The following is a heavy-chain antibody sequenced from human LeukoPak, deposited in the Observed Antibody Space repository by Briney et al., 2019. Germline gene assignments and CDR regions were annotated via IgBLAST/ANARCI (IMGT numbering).Heavy chain of an antibody. CDR2: IRYDGSYK. J-gene: IGHJ4*02. V-gene: IGHV3-30*02. Sequence: PGGSLRLSCAASGFTFSSYAMHWVRQAPGKGLEWVAFIRYDGSYKYYADSVKGRFTISRDNSKNTLYLQMNSLRAEDTAVYYCAKDLMTTALDYWGQGTLVTVSS. D-gene: IGHD4-11*01. CDR1: GFTFSSYA. CDR3: AKDLMTTALDY.